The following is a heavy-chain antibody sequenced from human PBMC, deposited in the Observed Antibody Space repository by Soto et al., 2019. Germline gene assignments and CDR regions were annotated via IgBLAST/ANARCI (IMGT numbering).Heavy chain of an antibody. CDR1: GFTFSSYA. CDR3: ARDLHSSSWYD. CDR2: ISYDGSNK. V-gene: IGHV3-30-3*01. J-gene: IGHJ4*02. D-gene: IGHD6-13*01. Sequence: PGGSLRLSCAASGFTFSSYAMHWVRQAPGKGLEWVAVISYDGSNKYYADSVKGRFTISRDNSKNTLYLQMNSLRAEDTAVYYCARDLHSSSWYDWGQGTLVTVSS.